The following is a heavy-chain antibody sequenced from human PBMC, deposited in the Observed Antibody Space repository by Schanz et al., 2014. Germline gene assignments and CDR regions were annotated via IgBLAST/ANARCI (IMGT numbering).Heavy chain of an antibody. D-gene: IGHD3-16*01. CDR3: ARGTPFLCDY. CDR2: ISSTSTYL. CDR1: GFTFSKYG. J-gene: IGHJ4*02. Sequence: VQLVESGGGVVQPGRSLRLSCAASGFTFSKYGMHWVRQAPGKGLEWVSSISSTSTYLYYADSVKGRFTISRDSARNSLYLQMSSLRAEDTAVYYCARGTPFLCDYWGQGTLVTVSS. V-gene: IGHV3-21*01.